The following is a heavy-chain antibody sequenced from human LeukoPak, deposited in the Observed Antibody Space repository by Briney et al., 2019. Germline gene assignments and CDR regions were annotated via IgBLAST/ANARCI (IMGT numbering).Heavy chain of an antibody. CDR2: INPSGGSK. D-gene: IGHD3-10*01. CDR3: ARVGFGDLIDY. Sequence: ASVTVSFKASGYTFTIYYMHWVRQAPGQGLEWMGIINPSGGSKSYAQKFQGRVTMTRDTSTSTVYMELSSLRSEDTAVYYCARVGFGDLIDYWGQGTLVTVSS. CDR1: GYTFTIYY. J-gene: IGHJ4*02. V-gene: IGHV1-46*01.